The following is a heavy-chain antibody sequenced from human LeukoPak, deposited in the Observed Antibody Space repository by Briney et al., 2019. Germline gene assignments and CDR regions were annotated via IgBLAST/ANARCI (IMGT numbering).Heavy chain of an antibody. J-gene: IGHJ3*02. Sequence: GGSLRLSCAASGFTFSSYSMNWVRQAPGKGLEWVSAISGSGGSTYYADSVKGRFTISRDNAKNTLYLQMNSLRAEDTAVYYCARVGGGSTYAFDIWGQGTMVTVSS. CDR3: ARVGGGSTYAFDI. V-gene: IGHV3-23*01. D-gene: IGHD1-26*01. CDR1: GFTFSSYS. CDR2: ISGSGGST.